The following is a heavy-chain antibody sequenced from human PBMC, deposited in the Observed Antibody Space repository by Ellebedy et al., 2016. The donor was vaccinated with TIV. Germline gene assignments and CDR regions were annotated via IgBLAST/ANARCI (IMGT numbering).Heavy chain of an antibody. D-gene: IGHD4/OR15-4a*01. CDR3: ARVLRATSGMDV. V-gene: IGHV1-2*02. J-gene: IGHJ6*02. Sequence: ASVKVSCKTSGYVFTAYYIHWVRQAPGQGLEWMGWINPDSGGPNLPQKFQGRVTMTRDTSVNTAYMELSRLPSDDTAVYYCARVLRATSGMDVWGQGTTVIVS. CDR2: INPDSGGP. CDR1: GYVFTAYY.